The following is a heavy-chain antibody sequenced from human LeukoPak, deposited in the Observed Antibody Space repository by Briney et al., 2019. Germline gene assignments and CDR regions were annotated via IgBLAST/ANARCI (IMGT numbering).Heavy chain of an antibody. CDR1: GSTVTDLS. CDR2: FDLEDGET. CDR3: ASQQGGSFAFDD. J-gene: IGHJ4*02. V-gene: IGHV1-24*01. D-gene: IGHD1-26*01. Sequence: ASVKVSCKVSGSTVTDLSIHWVRQAPGKGLQWMGSFDLEDGETFYEENFEGRVTMTEDSSTDTAYMELSSLRTDDTAMYYCASQQGGSFAFDDCGQGTLVTVSS.